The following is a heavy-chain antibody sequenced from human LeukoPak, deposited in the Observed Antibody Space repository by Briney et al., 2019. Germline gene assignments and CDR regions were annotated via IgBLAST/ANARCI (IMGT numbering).Heavy chain of an antibody. Sequence: GRSLSLSCAASGFTVRTTYTSWVSQAPGEGREWESFIYNGGTIRYADSVKGRFTISRDNSRTPLSLQMSGLRVDDTAVYYCVRAVHHLFYSDSSGYYGDSFDVWGQGTVVTVSS. J-gene: IGHJ3*01. V-gene: IGHV3-53*01. CDR3: VRAVHHLFYSDSSGYYGDSFDV. D-gene: IGHD3-22*01. CDR2: IYNGGTI. CDR1: GFTVRTTY.